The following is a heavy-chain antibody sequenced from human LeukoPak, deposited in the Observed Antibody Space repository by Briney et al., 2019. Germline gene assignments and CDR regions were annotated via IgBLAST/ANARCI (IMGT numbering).Heavy chain of an antibody. CDR1: GLTFSSYW. CDR3: AREQLWYYYYMDV. CDR2: IKQDGSEK. J-gene: IGHJ6*03. V-gene: IGHV3-7*01. Sequence: GGSLRLSCAASGLTFSSYWMSWVRQAPGKGLEWVANIKQDGSEKYYVDSVKGRFTISRDNAKNSLYLQMNSLRAEDTAVYYCAREQLWYYYYMDVWGRGTTVTVSS. D-gene: IGHD5-18*01.